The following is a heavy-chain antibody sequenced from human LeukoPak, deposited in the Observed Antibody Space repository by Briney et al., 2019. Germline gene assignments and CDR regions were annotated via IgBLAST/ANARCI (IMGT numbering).Heavy chain of an antibody. CDR3: ARDRYYDSSGYSYYFDY. V-gene: IGHV4-59*01. Sequence: KASETLSLTCTVSGGSISSYYWSWIRQSPGKGLEWIGYIYYSGSTNYNPSLKSRVTMSVDTSKNQLSLKLSSVTAADTAMYYCARDRYYDSSGYSYYFDYWGQGTLVTVSS. D-gene: IGHD3-22*01. CDR2: IYYSGST. CDR1: GGSISSYY. J-gene: IGHJ4*02.